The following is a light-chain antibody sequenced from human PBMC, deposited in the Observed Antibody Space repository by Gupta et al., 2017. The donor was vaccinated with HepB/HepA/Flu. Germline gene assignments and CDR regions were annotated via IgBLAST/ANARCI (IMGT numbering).Light chain of an antibody. V-gene: IGLV1-40*01. CDR2: DNN. Sequence: QSVLAQPPSVSGAPGQRITISCIGSSSTIGAGFPVHWYQQLPGTVPKLLISDNNNRPSGVPARFSASKSGTSASLAITGLQAEDEAHYYCQSYDTRHSGSPVFGGGTKLTVL. CDR3: QSYDTRHSGSPV. J-gene: IGLJ2*01. CDR1: SSTIGAGFP.